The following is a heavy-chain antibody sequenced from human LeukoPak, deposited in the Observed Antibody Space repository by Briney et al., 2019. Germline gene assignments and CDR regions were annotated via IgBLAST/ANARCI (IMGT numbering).Heavy chain of an antibody. D-gene: IGHD1-26*01. Sequence: SETLSLTCAVYGGSFSGYYWSWIRQPPGKGLEWIGEINHSGSTNYNPSLKSRVTISVDTSKNRFSLKLSSVTAADTAVYYCARGPSFSGSYYYWGQGTLVTVSS. J-gene: IGHJ4*02. CDR3: ARGPSFSGSYYY. CDR2: INHSGST. CDR1: GGSFSGYY. V-gene: IGHV4-34*01.